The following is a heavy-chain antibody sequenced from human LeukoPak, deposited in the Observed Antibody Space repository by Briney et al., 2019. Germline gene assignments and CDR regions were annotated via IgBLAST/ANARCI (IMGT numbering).Heavy chain of an antibody. CDR3: ARAYLYMDV. J-gene: IGHJ6*03. Sequence: GGSLRLSCAASGLTVSNTYMSWVRQAPGKGLEWVAVIWYDGSNKYYADSVKGRFTISRDNSKNTLYLQMNSLRAEDTAVYYCARAYLYMDVWGKGTTVTVSS. CDR1: GLTVSNTY. CDR2: IWYDGSNK. V-gene: IGHV3-33*08.